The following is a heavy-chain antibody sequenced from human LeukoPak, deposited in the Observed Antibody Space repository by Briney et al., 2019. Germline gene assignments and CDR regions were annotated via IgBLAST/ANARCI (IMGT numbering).Heavy chain of an antibody. J-gene: IGHJ5*02. CDR1: GGSFSGYY. V-gene: IGHV4-34*01. CDR2: INHSGST. CDR3: ARAPPKYCSSTSCSFDP. D-gene: IGHD2-2*01. Sequence: SETPSLTCAVYGGSFSGYYWSWIRQPPGKGLEWIGEINHSGSTNYNPSLKSRVTISVDTSKNQFSLKLSSVTAADTAVYYCARAPPKYCSSTSCSFDPWGQGTLVTVSS.